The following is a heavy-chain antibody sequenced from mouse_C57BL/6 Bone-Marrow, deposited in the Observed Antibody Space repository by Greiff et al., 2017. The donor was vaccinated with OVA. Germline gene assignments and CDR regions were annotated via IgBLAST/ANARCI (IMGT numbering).Heavy chain of an antibody. V-gene: IGHV14-4*01. CDR3: TTTVYFDV. Sequence: EVQLQQSGAELVRPGASVKLSCTASGFNIKDDYMHWVKQRPEQGLEWIGWIDPENGDTEYASKFQGKATITADTSSNTAYLQLSSLTSEATAVYYCTTTVYFDVWGTGTTVTVSS. CDR2: IDPENGDT. D-gene: IGHD1-1*01. J-gene: IGHJ1*03. CDR1: GFNIKDDY.